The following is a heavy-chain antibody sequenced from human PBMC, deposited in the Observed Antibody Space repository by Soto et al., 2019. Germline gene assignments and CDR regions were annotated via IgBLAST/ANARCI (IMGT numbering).Heavy chain of an antibody. CDR3: ARGGALSTSWYWGDGLDS. V-gene: IGHV1-69*06. CDR2: IIPVFGTP. J-gene: IGHJ4*02. CDR1: GYSFSSHA. D-gene: IGHD6-13*01. Sequence: QVQLEHSGSEVKKSGSSVKVSCKASGYSFSSHAITWVRQAPGQGLEWMGGIIPVFGTPSYAQKFQDRVTISADKSTNTSSLELRSLRSEDTAVYYCARGGALSTSWYWGDGLDSWGQGTQVTVSS.